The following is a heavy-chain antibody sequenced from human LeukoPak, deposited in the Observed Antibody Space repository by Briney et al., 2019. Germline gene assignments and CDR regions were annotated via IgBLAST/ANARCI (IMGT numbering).Heavy chain of an antibody. CDR1: GGSFSDYY. J-gene: IGHJ4*02. CDR3: AGQAYSSGWLDN. CDR2: IYRNGNS. V-gene: IGHV4-59*01. Sequence: SETLSLTCTVSGGSFSDYYWSFIRQPPGKGLEWIGYIYRNGNSDFNPPLKSRVTISVDTSKNQFSLRMSSVTAADTAVYFCAGQAYSSGWLDNWGQGTLVTVSS. D-gene: IGHD6-19*01.